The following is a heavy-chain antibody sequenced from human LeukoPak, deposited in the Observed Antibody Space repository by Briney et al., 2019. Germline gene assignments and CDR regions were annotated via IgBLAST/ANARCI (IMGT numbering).Heavy chain of an antibody. CDR1: GFTFSSYG. V-gene: IGHV3-33*01. D-gene: IGHD3-10*01. Sequence: GRSLRLSCAASGFTFSSYGMHWVRQAPGKGLEWVAVIWYDGSNKYYADSVKGRFTISGDNSKNTLYLQMNSLRAEDTAVYYCARARSSGYFDYWGQGTLVTVSS. J-gene: IGHJ4*02. CDR3: ARARSSGYFDY. CDR2: IWYDGSNK.